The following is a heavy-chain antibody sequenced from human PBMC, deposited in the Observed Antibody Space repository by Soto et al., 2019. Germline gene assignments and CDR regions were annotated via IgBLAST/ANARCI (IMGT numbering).Heavy chain of an antibody. J-gene: IGHJ6*02. V-gene: IGHV4-30-4*01. CDR1: GGSISFDHYH. CDR2: VHYIGSV. CDR3: ARADDGGDRDYYGLDV. Sequence: QVQLQQSGPGLVKPSQTLSLTCTVSGGSISFDHYHWTWIRQPPGKGLEWIGYVHYIGSVLYNPSLQNRVSISVDTSKNQFSLKLSSVTAADTAVYFFARADDGGDRDYYGLDVWGQGTTVTVSS. D-gene: IGHD2-21*02.